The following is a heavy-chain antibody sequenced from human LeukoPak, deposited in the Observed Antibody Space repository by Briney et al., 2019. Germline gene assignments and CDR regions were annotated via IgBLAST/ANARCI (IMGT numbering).Heavy chain of an antibody. Sequence: GGSLRLSCAASGFTFDDYAMHWVRQAPGKGLEWVSLISWDGGSTYYADSVKGRFTISRDNSKNSLYLQMNSLRAEDTALYYCAKGRPYSSGWYGPDFDYWGQGTLVTVSS. J-gene: IGHJ4*02. V-gene: IGHV3-43D*03. CDR3: AKGRPYSSGWYGPDFDY. CDR2: ISWDGGST. CDR1: GFTFDDYA. D-gene: IGHD6-19*01.